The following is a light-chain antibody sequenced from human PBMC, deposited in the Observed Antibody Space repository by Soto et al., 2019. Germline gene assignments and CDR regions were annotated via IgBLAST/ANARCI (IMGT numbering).Light chain of an antibody. J-gene: IGLJ3*02. CDR3: AAWDDSLSGSWV. CDR1: SSNIGSNY. V-gene: IGLV1-47*01. CDR2: RNN. Sequence: QLVLTQPPSASGTPGHRVTISCSGSSSNIGSNYVYWYQQLPGTAPKLLIYRNNQRPSGVPDRFSGSKSGTSASLAISGLRSEDEADYYCAAWDDSLSGSWVFGGGTKVTVL.